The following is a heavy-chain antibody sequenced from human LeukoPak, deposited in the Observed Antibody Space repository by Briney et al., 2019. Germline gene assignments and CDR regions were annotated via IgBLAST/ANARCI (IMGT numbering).Heavy chain of an antibody. CDR3: ARDSHSGFE. V-gene: IGHV4-34*01. CDR1: GWSLSFYF. D-gene: IGHD3-10*01. Sequence: PSETLSLTCAVSGWSLSFYFCHWIRQSPGKGLEWIGEIDNRGSIQYNPSLRSRVTISLDTSRNHFSLKLASVTAADTAVYFCARDSHSGFEWGQGTLVTVSS. CDR2: IDNRGSI. J-gene: IGHJ4*02.